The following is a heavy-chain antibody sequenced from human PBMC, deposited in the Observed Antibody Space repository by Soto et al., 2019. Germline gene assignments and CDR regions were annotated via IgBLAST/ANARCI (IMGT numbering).Heavy chain of an antibody. J-gene: IGHJ5*02. CDR2: IYYSGST. CDR3: ARGSSSWYNWFDP. Sequence: SETLSLTCTVSGGSISSYYWSWIRQPPGKGLEWIGYIYYSGSTNYNPSLKSRVTISVDTSKNQFSLKLSSVTAADTAVYYCARGSSSWYNWFDPWGQGTLVTVSS. CDR1: GGSISSYY. D-gene: IGHD6-13*01. V-gene: IGHV4-59*01.